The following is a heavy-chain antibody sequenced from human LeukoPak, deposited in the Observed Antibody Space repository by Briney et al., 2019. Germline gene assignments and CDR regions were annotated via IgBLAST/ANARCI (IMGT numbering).Heavy chain of an antibody. J-gene: IGHJ4*02. CDR2: IYYSGST. CDR3: ARYYCGGDCYSGYFDY. D-gene: IGHD2-21*02. CDR1: GGSISGSIYY. Sequence: PSETLSLTCTVSGGSISGSIYYWVWIRQPPGKGLEWIASIYYSGSTFYNPSLKSRVTISVDTSKNQFSLKLSSVTAADTAVYYCARYYCGGDCYSGYFDYWGQGTLVTVSS. V-gene: IGHV4-39*01.